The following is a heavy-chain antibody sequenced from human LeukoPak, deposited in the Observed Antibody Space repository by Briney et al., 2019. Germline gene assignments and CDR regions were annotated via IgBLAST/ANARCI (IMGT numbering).Heavy chain of an antibody. CDR2: ISPNHGTT. J-gene: IGHJ3*01. D-gene: IGHD3-16*01. CDR1: GYTFRQYS. V-gene: IGHV1-18*01. Sequence: ASVKVSCKASGYTFRQYSISWVRQAPGQGLEWMGWISPNHGTTVYAQHLQGRITMTADTYTSTASMGLRSLRSDDTAVYFCARDYVLPLEPNDGDGFAFRGQGTVVTVSS. CDR3: ARDYVLPLEPNDGDGFAF.